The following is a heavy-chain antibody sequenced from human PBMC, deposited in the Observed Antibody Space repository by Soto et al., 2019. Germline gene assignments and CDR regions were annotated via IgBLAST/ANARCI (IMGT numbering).Heavy chain of an antibody. J-gene: IGHJ6*02. V-gene: IGHV1-2*02. Sequence: ASVKVSCKASGYTFTGYYMHWVRQAPGQGLEWMGWINPNSGGTNYAQKFQGRVTMTRDTSISTAYMELSRLRSDDTAVYYCAREKVQIYYYYGMDVWGQGTTVTVSS. CDR2: INPNSGGT. CDR1: GYTFTGYY. CDR3: AREKVQIYYYYGMDV.